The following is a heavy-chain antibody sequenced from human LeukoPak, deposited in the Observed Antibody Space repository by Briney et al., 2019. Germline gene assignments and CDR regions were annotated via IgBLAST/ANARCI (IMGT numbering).Heavy chain of an antibody. J-gene: IGHJ3*02. V-gene: IGHV4-34*01. CDR1: GGSFSGYY. CDR3: ARPYYYDSSGYSADDAFDI. Sequence: SETLSLTCAVYGGSFSGYYWSWIRQPPGKGPEWIGEINHSGSTNYNPSLKSRVTISVDTSKNQFSLKLSSVTAADTAVYYCARPYYYDSSGYSADDAFDIWGQGTMVTVSS. D-gene: IGHD3-22*01. CDR2: INHSGST.